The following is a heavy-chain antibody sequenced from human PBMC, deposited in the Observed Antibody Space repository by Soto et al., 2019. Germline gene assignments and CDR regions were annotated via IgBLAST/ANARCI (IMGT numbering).Heavy chain of an antibody. V-gene: IGHV1-46*01. CDR1: GYTFTSYY. CDR3: AREKGVGATHAFDI. D-gene: IGHD1-26*01. J-gene: IGHJ3*02. CDR2: INPSGGST. Sequence: ASVKVSFKASGYTFTSYYMHWVQKAPGQGLEWMGIINPSGGSTSYEQKFQGRVTMTRDASTSTVYMELSSLRSEDTAVYYCAREKGVGATHAFDIWGQGTMVTVSS.